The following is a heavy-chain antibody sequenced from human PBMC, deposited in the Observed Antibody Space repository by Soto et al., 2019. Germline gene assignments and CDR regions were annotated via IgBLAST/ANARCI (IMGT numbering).Heavy chain of an antibody. CDR1: GYSFTSYW. CDR3: ARHVHPRPDGFAGIAPDD. J-gene: IGHJ1*01. V-gene: IGHV5-51*01. D-gene: IGHD6-13*01. Sequence: EVQLVQSGAEVKKPGESLKISCKGSGYSFTSYWIGWVRQMPGKGLEWMGIIYPGDSDTRYSPSFQGQVTISADKSISTAYLQWSSLKAPDTAMYYCARHVHPRPDGFAGIAPDDWGQGPLFTVSS. CDR2: IYPGDSDT.